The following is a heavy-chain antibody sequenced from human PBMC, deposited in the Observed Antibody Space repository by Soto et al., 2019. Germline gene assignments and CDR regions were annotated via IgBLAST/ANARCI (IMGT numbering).Heavy chain of an antibody. CDR3: LKTGWLVDY. CDR2: IGSSGGST. J-gene: IGHJ4*02. D-gene: IGHD5-12*01. V-gene: IGHV3-23*01. Sequence: EVQLLESGGGLAQPGGSLRLSCAASGFSFSSYEMSWVRQAPGKGLEWVSFIGSSGGSTYYADSVTGRFTVSRDNSNNILYLQMNSLVADHTSLYYCLKTGWLVDYGGQGTLVTVSS. CDR1: GFSFSSYE.